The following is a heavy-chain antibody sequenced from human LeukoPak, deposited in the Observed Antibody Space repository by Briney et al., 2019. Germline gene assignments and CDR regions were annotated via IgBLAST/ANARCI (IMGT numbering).Heavy chain of an antibody. D-gene: IGHD3-22*01. V-gene: IGHV3-48*04. CDR2: ISSSGSTI. CDR1: GFTFSSYS. Sequence: GGSLRLSCAASGFTFSSYSMNWVRQAPGKGLEWVSYISSSGSTIYYADSVKGRFTISRDNAKNSLYLQMNSLRAEDTAVYYCARSAATYYYDSSGYPTPDYWGQGTLVTVSS. CDR3: ARSAATYYYDSSGYPTPDY. J-gene: IGHJ4*02.